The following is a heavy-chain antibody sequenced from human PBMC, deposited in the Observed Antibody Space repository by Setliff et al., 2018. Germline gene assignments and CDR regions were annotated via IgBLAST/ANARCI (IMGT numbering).Heavy chain of an antibody. V-gene: IGHV1-18*01. CDR2: IGAYNGNT. CDR1: GYTFTSYG. CDR3: ARAYYYGSGSYYNGYDAFDI. J-gene: IGHJ3*02. Sequence: ASVKVSCKASGYTFTSYGISWVRQAPGQGLEWMGWIGAYNGNTNYAQKLQGRVTMTTDTSTSTAYMELRSLRSDDTAVYYCARAYYYGSGSYYNGYDAFDIWGQGTMVTVSS. D-gene: IGHD3-10*01.